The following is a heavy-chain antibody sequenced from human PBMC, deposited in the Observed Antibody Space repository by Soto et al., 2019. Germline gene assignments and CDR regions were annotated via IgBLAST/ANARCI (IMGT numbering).Heavy chain of an antibody. CDR3: AKDAVTGTVRKAVATFDY. V-gene: IGHV3-23*01. J-gene: IGHJ4*02. CDR1: GFTFSSYA. Sequence: PGGSLRLSCAASGFTFSSYAMSWVRQAPGKGLEWVSAISGSGGSTYYADSVKGRFTISRDNSKNTLYLQMNSLRAEDTAVYYCAKDAVTGTVRKAVATFDYWGQGTLVTVSS. CDR2: ISGSGGST. D-gene: IGHD1-7*01.